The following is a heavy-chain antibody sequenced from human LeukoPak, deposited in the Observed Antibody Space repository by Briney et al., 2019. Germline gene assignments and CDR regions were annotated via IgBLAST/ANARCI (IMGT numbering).Heavy chain of an antibody. CDR3: PTLGELLPYYYYYYYMAV. V-gene: IGHV3-15*01. CDR2: IKSKTEGGTT. J-gene: IGHJ6*03. Sequence: GGSLRLSCAASGFTFSSDSMNGVRRAPGKGLEGGVRIKSKTEGGTTDYAAPVKGRFTISRYDSKNTLYLQMDSLKTENPAVHYCPTLGELLPYYYYYYYMAVWGKGTTVTLSS. CDR1: GFTFSSDS. D-gene: IGHD3-10*01.